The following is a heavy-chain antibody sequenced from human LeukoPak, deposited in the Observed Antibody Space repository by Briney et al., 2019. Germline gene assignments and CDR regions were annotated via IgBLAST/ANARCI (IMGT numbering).Heavy chain of an antibody. Sequence: GESLKISCKGSGYSFTSYWIGWVRQMPGKGLEWMGIIYPGDSDTRYSPSFQGQVTISADKSISTAYLQWSSLKASDTAVYYCARRAYCGGDCTRAYYSYFAMDVWGQGTTVTVSS. J-gene: IGHJ6*02. CDR1: GYSFTSYW. V-gene: IGHV5-51*01. CDR3: ARRAYCGGDCTRAYYSYFAMDV. CDR2: IYPGDSDT. D-gene: IGHD2-21*02.